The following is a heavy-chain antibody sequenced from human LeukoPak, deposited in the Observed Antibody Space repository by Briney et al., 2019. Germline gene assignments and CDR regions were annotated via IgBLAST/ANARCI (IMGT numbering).Heavy chain of an antibody. J-gene: IGHJ6*02. Sequence: SVKVSCKASGGTFSSYAISWVRQAPGQGLEWMGRIIPILGIANYAQKFQGRVTITADKSTSTAYMELSSLRSEDTAVYYCARCATVTTSGYYYYGMDVWGQGTTVTVSS. CDR3: ARCATVTTSGYYYYGMDV. V-gene: IGHV1-69*04. D-gene: IGHD4-17*01. CDR2: IIPILGIA. CDR1: GGTFSSYA.